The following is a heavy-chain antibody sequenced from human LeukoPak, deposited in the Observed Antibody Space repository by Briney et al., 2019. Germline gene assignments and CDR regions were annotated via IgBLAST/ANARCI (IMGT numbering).Heavy chain of an antibody. D-gene: IGHD1-26*01. CDR2: IYYSGST. J-gene: IGHJ3*02. V-gene: IGHV4-59*01. Sequence: PSETLSLACTVSGGSISSYYWSWIRQPPGKGLEWIGYIYYSGSTNYNPSLKSRVTISVDTSKNQFSLKLSSVTAADTAVYYCASILRLNGLIDAFDIWGQGTMVTVSS. CDR3: ASILRLNGLIDAFDI. CDR1: GGSISSYY.